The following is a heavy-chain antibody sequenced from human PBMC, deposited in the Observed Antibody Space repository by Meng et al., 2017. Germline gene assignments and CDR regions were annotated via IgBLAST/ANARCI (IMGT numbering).Heavy chain of an antibody. Sequence: QLLMVRLGSEVKQPGSAVKVSCKVSVGTFSSYAISWVRQAPGQGLEWMGGIIPIFGTANYAQKFQGRVTITADKSTSTAYMELSSLRSEDTAVYYCASLTGWFDPWGQGTLVTVSS. V-gene: IGHV1-69*06. CDR1: VGTFSSYA. CDR2: IIPIFGTA. CDR3: ASLTGWFDP. J-gene: IGHJ5*02. D-gene: IGHD3-10*01.